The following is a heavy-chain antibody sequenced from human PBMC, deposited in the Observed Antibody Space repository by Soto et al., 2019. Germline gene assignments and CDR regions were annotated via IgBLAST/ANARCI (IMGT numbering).Heavy chain of an antibody. CDR3: ARGRGYVYGYNFYGMDV. V-gene: IGHV4-34*01. CDR1: RGSFSGFY. CDR2: INHSGST. D-gene: IGHD5-18*01. J-gene: IGHJ6*02. Sequence: PSETLSLTCGVYRGSFSGFYWTWVRQTPGKGLEWIGEINHSGSTNYNPSLKNRVTISVDRSTNYFSLRMTSVTAADAAVYYCARGRGYVYGYNFYGMDVWGQGTTVTVSS.